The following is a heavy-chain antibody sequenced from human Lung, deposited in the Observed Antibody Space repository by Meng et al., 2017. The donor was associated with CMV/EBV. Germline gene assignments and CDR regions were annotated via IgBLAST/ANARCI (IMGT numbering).Heavy chain of an antibody. J-gene: IGHJ4*02. D-gene: IGHD6-6*01. Sequence: ASLKVSCKTSGYTFTSYGISWVQQAPGQGLEWMGWISVYTDNTSSAQKYQGRLTMTTDTSTSTAYMEVRSLRSDDTAVYYCARDSPSLYSSSPGIDFWGQGTLVTVSS. CDR1: GYTFTSYG. CDR2: ISVYTDNT. V-gene: IGHV1-18*01. CDR3: ARDSPSLYSSSPGIDF.